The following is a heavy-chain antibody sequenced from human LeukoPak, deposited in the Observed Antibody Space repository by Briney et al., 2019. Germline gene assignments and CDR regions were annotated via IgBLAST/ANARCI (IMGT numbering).Heavy chain of an antibody. D-gene: IGHD2-2*03. J-gene: IGHJ3*02. CDR2: INPNSGGT. CDR1: GYTFTGYY. CDR3: ARERGYCSSTSCDAFDI. V-gene: IGHV1-2*02. Sequence: ASVKVSCKASGYTFTGYYMHWVRQAPGQGLEWMGWINPNSGGTNYAQKFQGRVTMTRDTSISTAYMELSRLRSDDTAVYYCARERGYCSSTSCDAFDIWGQGTMVTVPS.